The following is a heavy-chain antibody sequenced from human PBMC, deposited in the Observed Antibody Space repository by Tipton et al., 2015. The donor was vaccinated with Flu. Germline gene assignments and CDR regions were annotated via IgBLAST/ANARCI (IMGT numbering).Heavy chain of an antibody. V-gene: IGHV4-61*01. Sequence: TLSLTCTISGDSISSDYYWGWIRQPPGKGLEWIGYIYYSGSTNYNPSLKSRVTISVDTSKNQFSLKLSSVTAADTAVYYCAGSGWYAGDYWGQGTLVTVSS. D-gene: IGHD6-19*01. J-gene: IGHJ4*02. CDR1: GDSISSDYY. CDR2: IYYSGST. CDR3: AGSGWYAGDY.